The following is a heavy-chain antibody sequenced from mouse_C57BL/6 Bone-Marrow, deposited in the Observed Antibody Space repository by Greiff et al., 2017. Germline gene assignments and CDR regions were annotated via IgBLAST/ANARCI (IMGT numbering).Heavy chain of an antibody. D-gene: IGHD1-1*01. J-gene: IGHJ3*01. Sequence: VKLVESGAELARPGASVKLSCKASGYTFTSYGISWVKQRTGQGLEWIGEIYPRSGNTYYNEKFKGKATLTADKSSSTAYMELRSLTSEDSAVYFCAREGITTVVATPFAYWGQGTLVTVSA. CDR1: GYTFTSYG. CDR2: IYPRSGNT. V-gene: IGHV1-81*01. CDR3: AREGITTVVATPFAY.